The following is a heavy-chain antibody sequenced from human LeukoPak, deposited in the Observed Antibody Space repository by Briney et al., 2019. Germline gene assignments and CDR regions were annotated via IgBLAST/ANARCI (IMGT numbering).Heavy chain of an antibody. Sequence: GGSLRLSCAASGFTFDDYGMSWVRQAPGKGLEWVSGITWNGGSTGYADSVKGRFTISRDNAKNSLYLQMNSLRTEDTALYYCARRRDGYKSYYFYYYYMDVWGKGTTVTVSS. CDR3: ARRRDGYKSYYFYYYYMDV. J-gene: IGHJ6*03. D-gene: IGHD5-24*01. CDR2: ITWNGGST. V-gene: IGHV3-20*04. CDR1: GFTFDDYG.